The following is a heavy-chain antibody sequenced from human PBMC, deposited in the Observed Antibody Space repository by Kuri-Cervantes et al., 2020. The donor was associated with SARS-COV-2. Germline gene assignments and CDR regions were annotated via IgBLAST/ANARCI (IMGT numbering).Heavy chain of an antibody. CDR2: ISSSGSTI. CDR3: ARWGEYYDLWSGYYTSYYFDY. D-gene: IGHD3-3*01. CDR1: GFTSSSYG. J-gene: IGHJ4*02. V-gene: IGHV3-48*04. Sequence: ETLSLTCAASGFTSSSYGMHWVRQAPGKGLEWVSYISSSGSTIYYADSVKGRFTISRDNAKNSLYLQMNSLRAEDTAVYYCARWGEYYDLWSGYYTSYYFDYWGQGTLVTVSS.